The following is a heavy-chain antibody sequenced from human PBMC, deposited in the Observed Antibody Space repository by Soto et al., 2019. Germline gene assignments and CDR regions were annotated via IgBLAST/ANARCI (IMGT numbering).Heavy chain of an antibody. D-gene: IGHD6-19*01. Sequence: PSETLSLTYTVSGGSITSYYWSWIRQPPGKGLEWIGYIYYSGSTNYNPSLKSRVTISVDTSRNQFSLKLSSVTAADTAVYYCARDNTGYSSGWYPTLDYWGQGTLVTVSS. V-gene: IGHV4-59*01. J-gene: IGHJ4*02. CDR1: GGSITSYY. CDR2: IYYSGST. CDR3: ARDNTGYSSGWYPTLDY.